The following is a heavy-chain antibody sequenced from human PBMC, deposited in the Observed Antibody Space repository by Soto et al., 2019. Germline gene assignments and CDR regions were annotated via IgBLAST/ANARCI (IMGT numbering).Heavy chain of an antibody. CDR2: ISGSGGST. J-gene: IGHJ4*02. V-gene: IGHV3-23*01. CDR3: AKRGYYYYYFDY. Sequence: GGSLRLSCAASGFTFSSYAMSWVRRATGKGLEWVSAISGSGGSTYYADSVKGRFTISRDNSKNTLYLQMNSLRAEDTAVYYCAKRGYYYYYFDYWGQGILVTVSS. D-gene: IGHD3-22*01. CDR1: GFTFSSYA.